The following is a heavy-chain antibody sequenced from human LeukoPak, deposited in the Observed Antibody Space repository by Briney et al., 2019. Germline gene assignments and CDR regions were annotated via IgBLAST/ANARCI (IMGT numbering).Heavy chain of an antibody. CDR3: ARVFSGWYGNYMDV. Sequence: GGALRLCCEASGFTFSTYWMISVRQAPGKGLELVANINQDGSKKYYVDSIKGRFTISRDNAKNSLYLQMISLRAEDTALYYCARVFSGWYGNYMDVWGKGTTVTVSS. D-gene: IGHD6-19*01. CDR2: INQDGSKK. V-gene: IGHV3-7*01. J-gene: IGHJ6*03. CDR1: GFTFSTYW.